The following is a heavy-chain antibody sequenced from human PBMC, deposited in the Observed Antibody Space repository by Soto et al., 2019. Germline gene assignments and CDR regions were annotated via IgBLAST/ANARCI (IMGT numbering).Heavy chain of an antibody. CDR1: GFTFSSYA. V-gene: IGHV3-23*01. CDR3: AKDGQYYYDRIDY. D-gene: IGHD3-10*02. CDR2: ISGSGDST. Sequence: EVQLLESGGGLVQPGGSLRLSCAASGFTFSSYAMSWVRQAPGKGLEWVSGISGSGDSTYYADSVKGRFTISRDNSKKTLYLQMNSLRAEDTAVYYCAKDGQYYYDRIDYWGQGTLVTVSS. J-gene: IGHJ4*02.